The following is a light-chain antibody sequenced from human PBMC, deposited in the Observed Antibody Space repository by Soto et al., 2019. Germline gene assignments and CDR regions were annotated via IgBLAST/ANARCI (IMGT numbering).Light chain of an antibody. V-gene: IGLV2-14*03. CDR3: VAWDGGLDGYV. J-gene: IGLJ1*01. CDR2: DVS. Sequence: QSALTQPASVSGSPGQSITISCTGTISDVGGYQYVSWFQQHPGKDPKLMIYDVSDRPSGVSSRFSGSKSGTSASLAISGLQSEDEADYYCVAWDGGLDGYVFGTGNKLTVL. CDR1: ISDVGGYQY.